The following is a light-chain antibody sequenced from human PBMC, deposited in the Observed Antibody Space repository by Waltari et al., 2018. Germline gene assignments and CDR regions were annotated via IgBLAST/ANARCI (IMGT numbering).Light chain of an antibody. J-gene: IGLJ1*01. CDR2: GVS. CDR3: CSYAGGSAFV. CDR1: SSDVGSYNL. V-gene: IGLV2-23*02. Sequence: QSALTQPASVSGSPGQSITISSTGPSSDVGSYNLVSWYQHRPGKAPKLIIYGVSKRPSGVSNRFSGSKSGNTASLTISGLRTEDEADYYCCSYAGGSAFVFGTGTKITVL.